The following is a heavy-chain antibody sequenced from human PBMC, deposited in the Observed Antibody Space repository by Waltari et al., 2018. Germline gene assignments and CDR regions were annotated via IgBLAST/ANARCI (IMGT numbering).Heavy chain of an antibody. D-gene: IGHD1-26*01. CDR1: GNHFADYA. Sequence: VHMVESGGALVQPGRSLRLHCRGSGNHFADYAVSWFRQAPGKGLEWVGFVKSNIYGGVAQYAASVTGRFTIARDDSENIAYLQMDSLKSEDTAVYYCARESSGNIGWFDSWGQGTLVTVSS. V-gene: IGHV3-49*03. CDR2: VKSNIYGGVA. CDR3: ARESSGNIGWFDS. J-gene: IGHJ5*01.